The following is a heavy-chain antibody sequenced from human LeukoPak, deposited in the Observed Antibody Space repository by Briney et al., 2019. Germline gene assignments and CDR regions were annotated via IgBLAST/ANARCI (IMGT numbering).Heavy chain of an antibody. J-gene: IGHJ4*02. CDR2: IKSKTDGGTT. CDR1: GFTFSNAW. Sequence: KPGGSLRLSCAASGFTFSNAWMSWVRQAPGKGLEWVGRIKSKTDGGTTDYAAPVKGRFTISRDDSKNTLYLQMNSLKTEDTAVYYCTTALGGSYHFDYWGQGTLVTVSS. V-gene: IGHV3-15*01. CDR3: TTALGGSYHFDY. D-gene: IGHD1-26*01.